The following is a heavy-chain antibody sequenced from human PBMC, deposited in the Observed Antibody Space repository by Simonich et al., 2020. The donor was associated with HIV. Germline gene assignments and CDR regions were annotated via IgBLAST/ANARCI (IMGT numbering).Heavy chain of an antibody. CDR3: ARYGHIWSGYYDY. V-gene: IGHV3-7*01. J-gene: IGHJ4*02. CDR2: IKRDGSEK. CDR1: GFTCSDYW. D-gene: IGHD3-3*01. Sequence: EVQLVEFGGGLVQPGGSLRLSCAGSGFTCSDYWMSWVRTAPGKGRVVVANIKRDGSEKKYVESVKGRFTISRDNAKNSLSLQMNSLRAEDTAIYYCARYGHIWSGYYDYWGQGTLVTVSS.